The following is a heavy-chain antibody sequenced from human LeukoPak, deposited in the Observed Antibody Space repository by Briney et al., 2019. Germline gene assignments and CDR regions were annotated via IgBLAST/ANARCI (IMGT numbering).Heavy chain of an antibody. Sequence: SETLSLTCAVSGVSFDDYYWSWFRQTPGKGLEWIGEINHSGYTNDSPSLKSRVTLSIDTSRKQFSLNLRSVTVADTGIYYCTRMTAGHDYWGQGTLVTVSS. V-gene: IGHV4-34*01. CDR2: INHSGYT. J-gene: IGHJ4*02. CDR3: TRMTAGHDY. D-gene: IGHD2-21*02. CDR1: GVSFDDYY.